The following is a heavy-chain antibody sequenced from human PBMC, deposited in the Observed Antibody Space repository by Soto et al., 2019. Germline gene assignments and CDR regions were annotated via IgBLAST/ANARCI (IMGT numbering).Heavy chain of an antibody. V-gene: IGHV3-21*01. D-gene: IGHD5-18*01. Sequence: GSLRLSCAASGFTFSSYSMNWVRQAPGKGLEWVSPISSSSSYIYYADSVKGRFTISRDNAKNSLYLQMNSLRAEDTAVYYCARDPYSYGLSLFGYWGQGTLVTVSS. CDR2: ISSSSSYI. CDR1: GFTFSSYS. J-gene: IGHJ4*02. CDR3: ARDPYSYGLSLFGY.